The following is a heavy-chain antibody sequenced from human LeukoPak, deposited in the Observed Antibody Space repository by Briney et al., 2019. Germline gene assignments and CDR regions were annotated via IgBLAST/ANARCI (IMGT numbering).Heavy chain of an antibody. V-gene: IGHV4-34*01. CDR2: INHSGST. Sequence: SETLSLTCAVYGGSFSNYYWSWIRQPPGKGLEWIGEINHSGSTNYNPSLKSRVTISVDTSKNQFSLKVNSVTAAVTAVYYCARRLDLWGRGTLVTVSS. J-gene: IGHJ2*01. CDR1: GGSFSNYY. CDR3: ARRLDL.